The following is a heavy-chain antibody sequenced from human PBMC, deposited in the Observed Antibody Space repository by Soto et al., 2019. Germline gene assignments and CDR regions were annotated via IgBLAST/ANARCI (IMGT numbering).Heavy chain of an antibody. J-gene: IGHJ4*02. CDR3: ARGTIHNSSRRAVN. D-gene: IGHD1-1*01. Sequence: QVHLVESGGGVVQPGRSLRLSCETSGFSFRGSVMHWVRRAPGKGLEWVAVILYDGSQTHYRDSVNGRFTISRDNSRNTLYLQMDSLRAEDTAIYYCARGTIHNSSRRAVNWGQGTLVTVSS. CDR1: GFSFRGSV. CDR2: ILYDGSQT. V-gene: IGHV3-30*06.